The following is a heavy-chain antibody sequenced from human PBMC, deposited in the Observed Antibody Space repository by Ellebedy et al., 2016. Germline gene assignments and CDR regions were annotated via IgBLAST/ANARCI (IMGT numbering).Heavy chain of an antibody. V-gene: IGHV3-23*01. CDR1: GFSFSNYF. CDR3: RQGHYANY. Sequence: GESLKISXATSGFSFSNYFMTWIRRAPGKGLEWVATISGAGYTTFFADSVKGRFTISRDNSKNTLYLQMNNLRVDDTALYYCRQGHYANYWGQGTLVTVSS. D-gene: IGHD4-17*01. CDR2: ISGAGYTT. J-gene: IGHJ4*02.